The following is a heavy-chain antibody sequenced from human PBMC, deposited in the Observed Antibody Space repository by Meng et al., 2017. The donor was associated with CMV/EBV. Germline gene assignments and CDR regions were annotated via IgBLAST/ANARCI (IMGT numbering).Heavy chain of an antibody. CDR1: GGSISSYY. CDR3: ARRTMIDAFDV. V-gene: IGHV4-59*01. J-gene: IGHJ3*01. Sequence: GSLRPSCTVSGGSISSYYWSWNRQPPGKGLEWIGYIYYRGSTNYNPSPKSRVTISVDTSKDPFSLKLSSVTAADTAVYYCARRTMIDAFDVWGQGTMVTVSS. CDR2: IYYRGST. D-gene: IGHD3-22*01.